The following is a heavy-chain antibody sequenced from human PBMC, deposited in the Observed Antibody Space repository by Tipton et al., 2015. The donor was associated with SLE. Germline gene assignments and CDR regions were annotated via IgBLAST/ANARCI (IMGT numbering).Heavy chain of an antibody. D-gene: IGHD2-2*03. CDR3: ARHDHLGYSWFDP. Sequence: TLSLTCSVSGGSISSASYYWSWIRQPAGKGLEWIGRIYISGSTNYNPSLKSRISVSLDTSKNQFSLKLSSVTAADTAVYYCARHDHLGYSWFDPWGQGTLVTVS. J-gene: IGHJ5*02. V-gene: IGHV4-61*02. CDR2: IYISGST. CDR1: GGSISSASYY.